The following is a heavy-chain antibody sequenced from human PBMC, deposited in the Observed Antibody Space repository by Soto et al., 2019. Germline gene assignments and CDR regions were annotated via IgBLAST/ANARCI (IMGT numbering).Heavy chain of an antibody. CDR2: IWYDGSNK. D-gene: IGHD5-18*01. Sequence: QVQLVESGGGVVQPGRSLRLSCAASGFTFSSYGMHWVRQAPGKGLEWVAVIWYDGSNKYYADSVKGRFTISRDNSKNTLYLQMNSLRAEDTAVYYCATPETARGMDVWGQGTTVTVSS. CDR3: ATPETARGMDV. J-gene: IGHJ6*02. CDR1: GFTFSSYG. V-gene: IGHV3-33*01.